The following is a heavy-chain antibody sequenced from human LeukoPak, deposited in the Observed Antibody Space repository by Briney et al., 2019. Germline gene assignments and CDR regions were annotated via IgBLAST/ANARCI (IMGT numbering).Heavy chain of an antibody. CDR3: ARVPGSSGYYYGYYYFGY. D-gene: IGHD3-22*01. J-gene: IGHJ4*02. V-gene: IGHV1-2*02. CDR2: INPNSGGT. Sequence: ASVKVSCKASGYTFTGYYMHWVRQAPGQGLEWMGWINPNSGGTNYAQKFQGRVTMTRDTSISTAYMELSRLRSDDTAVYYCARVPGSSGYYYGYYYFGYWGQGTLVTVSS. CDR1: GYTFTGYY.